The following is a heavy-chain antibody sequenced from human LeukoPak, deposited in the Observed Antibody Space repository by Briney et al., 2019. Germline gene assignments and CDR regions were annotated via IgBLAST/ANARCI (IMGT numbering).Heavy chain of an antibody. CDR2: ISSSSSYI. J-gene: IGHJ6*03. CDR1: GFTFSSYS. V-gene: IGHV3-21*01. CDR3: ARDAARNAVYYYYYMDV. Sequence: GALRLSCAASGFTFSSYSMNWVRQAPGKGLEWVSSISSSSSYIYYADSVKGRFTISRDNAKNSLYLQMNSLRAEDTAVYYCARDAARNAVYYYYYMDVWGKGTTVTISS.